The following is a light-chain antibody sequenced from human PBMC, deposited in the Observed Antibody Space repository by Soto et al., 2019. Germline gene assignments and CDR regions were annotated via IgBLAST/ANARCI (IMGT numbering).Light chain of an antibody. CDR2: DVS. V-gene: IGLV2-14*01. Sequence: QSVLTHPASVSGSPGQSSTISCTGTSSDVGGYNYVSWYQQHPGKAPKFMIYDVSNRPSGVSTRFSGSKSGNTASLTISGLQAEDEADYYCNSYTTSNTRQIVFGTGTKVTVL. CDR1: SSDVGGYNY. CDR3: NSYTTSNTRQIV. J-gene: IGLJ1*01.